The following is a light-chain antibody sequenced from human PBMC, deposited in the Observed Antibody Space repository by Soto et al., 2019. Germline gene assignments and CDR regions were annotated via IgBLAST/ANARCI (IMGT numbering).Light chain of an antibody. CDR2: ASS. J-gene: IGKJ2*01. CDR1: QSISSY. Sequence: DIQMTQSPSSRSASVGDRVTITCRASQSISSYLNWYQQKPGKAPKLLLYASSSLQSGGPSRFSGSGSGTDFKLTISSLQTEDFATYDCQQSYSTPYTFGQGTKLEIK. V-gene: IGKV1-39*01. CDR3: QQSYSTPYT.